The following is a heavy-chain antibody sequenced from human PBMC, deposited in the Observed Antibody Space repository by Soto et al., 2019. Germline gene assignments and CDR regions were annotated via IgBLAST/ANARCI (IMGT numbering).Heavy chain of an antibody. J-gene: IGHJ4*02. V-gene: IGHV2-5*02. CDR2: IYWDDDK. Sequence: QITLKESGPTLVKPTQTLTLTCTFSGFSLSTSGVGVGWIRQPPGKALEWLALIYWDDDKRYSPSLKSRLTITQDTYKNQVVLTMTNMDPVDTATYYCAHRYGSGRFDYWGQGTLVTVSS. CDR1: GFSLSTSGVG. D-gene: IGHD3-10*01. CDR3: AHRYGSGRFDY.